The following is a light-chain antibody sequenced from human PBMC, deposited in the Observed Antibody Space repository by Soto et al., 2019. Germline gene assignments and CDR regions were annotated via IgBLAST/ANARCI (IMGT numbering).Light chain of an antibody. CDR1: QSLNSL. CDR2: DAS. Sequence: DIQMTQSPSTLSASVGDRVTITCRASQSLNSLLAWYQQKPGRAPKLLIYDASTLESGVPSRFSGSGSGTEFTLTISSLQPDDFATYYCQHYKMYSPWTFGQGTKVDIK. V-gene: IGKV1-5*01. J-gene: IGKJ1*01. CDR3: QHYKMYSPWT.